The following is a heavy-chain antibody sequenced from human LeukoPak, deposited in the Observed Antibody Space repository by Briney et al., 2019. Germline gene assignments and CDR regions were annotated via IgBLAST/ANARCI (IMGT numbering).Heavy chain of an antibody. Sequence: SETLSLTCAVYGGSFSGYYWSWIRQPPGKGLEWIGETNPSGSTNYNPSLKSRVTISGDTSKNQFSLKLSSVTAADTAVYYCARGGDIVVVVAATGAFDIWGQGTMVTVSS. CDR2: TNPSGST. J-gene: IGHJ3*02. V-gene: IGHV4-34*01. CDR3: ARGGDIVVVVAATGAFDI. D-gene: IGHD2-15*01. CDR1: GGSFSGYY.